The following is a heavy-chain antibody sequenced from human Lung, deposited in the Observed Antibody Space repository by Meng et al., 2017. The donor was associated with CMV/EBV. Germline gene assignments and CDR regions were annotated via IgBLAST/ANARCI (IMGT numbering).Heavy chain of an antibody. Sequence: GESLKISCQGSGYSFTSYWIAWVRQMPGKGLEWMGIIYPGDSDTTYSPSFQGQVTISADNSISTTYLQWNSLRASDTAMYYCARQLDTRTWDNWFDPWGQGXLVTVSS. CDR2: IYPGDSDT. CDR3: ARQLDTRTWDNWFDP. J-gene: IGHJ5*02. D-gene: IGHD2-2*01. CDR1: GYSFTSYW. V-gene: IGHV5-51*01.